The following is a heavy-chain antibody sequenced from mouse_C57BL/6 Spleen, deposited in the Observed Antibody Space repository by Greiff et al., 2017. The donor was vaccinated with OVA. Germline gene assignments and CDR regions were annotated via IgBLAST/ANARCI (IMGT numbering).Heavy chain of an antibody. Sequence: QVQLQQPGAELVMPGASVKLSCKASGYTFTSYWMHWVKQRPGQGLEWIGEIDPSDSYTNYNQKFKGKSTLTVDKSSSTAYMQLSSRTSEDSAVYYCARRPYYDYDGVAYWGQGTLVTVSA. V-gene: IGHV1-69*01. D-gene: IGHD2-4*01. CDR1: GYTFTSYW. CDR2: IDPSDSYT. CDR3: ARRPYYDYDGVAY. J-gene: IGHJ3*01.